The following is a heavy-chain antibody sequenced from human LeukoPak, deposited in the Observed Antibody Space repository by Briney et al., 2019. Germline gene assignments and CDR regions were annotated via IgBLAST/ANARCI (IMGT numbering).Heavy chain of an antibody. CDR2: IYYSGNT. Sequence: SETLSLTCTVSSGSLSSYYWIWVRQPPGKGLEWIGYIYYSGNTNYNPSLKSRVTISVDTSKNQFSLKLSSVTAADTAMYYCARFIYDNRRAFDIWGQGTMVTVSS. CDR3: ARFIYDNRRAFDI. D-gene: IGHD3-10*01. V-gene: IGHV4-59*01. CDR1: SGSLSSYY. J-gene: IGHJ3*02.